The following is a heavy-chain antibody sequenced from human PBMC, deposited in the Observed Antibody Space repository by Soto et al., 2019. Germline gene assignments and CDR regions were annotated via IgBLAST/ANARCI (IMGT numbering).Heavy chain of an antibody. V-gene: IGHV3-23*01. J-gene: IGHJ4*02. CDR2: IDGSGGIT. Sequence: GGSLRLSCAASGFTFGTTDMSWVRQAPGEGLEWVSTIDGSGGITYYADSVRGRFTISRDNSKNTVFLHMDSLSAEDTAVYYCAKDRHYPRDYFHYWGQGTLVTVSS. CDR1: GFTFGTTD. D-gene: IGHD3-10*01. CDR3: AKDRHYPRDYFHY.